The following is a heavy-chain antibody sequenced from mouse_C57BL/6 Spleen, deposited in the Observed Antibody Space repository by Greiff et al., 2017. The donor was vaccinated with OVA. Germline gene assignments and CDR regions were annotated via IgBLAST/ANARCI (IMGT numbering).Heavy chain of an antibody. Sequence: QVQLQQSGAELVKPGASVKLSCKASGYTFTEYTIHWVKQRSGQGLEWIGRFYPGSGSIKYNEKFKDKATLTADKSSSTVYMELSRLTSEDSAVYFCARHEERGTAQATDWFAYWGQGTLVTVSA. D-gene: IGHD3-2*02. V-gene: IGHV1-62-2*01. CDR2: FYPGSGSI. J-gene: IGHJ3*01. CDR3: ARHEERGTAQATDWFAY. CDR1: GYTFTEYT.